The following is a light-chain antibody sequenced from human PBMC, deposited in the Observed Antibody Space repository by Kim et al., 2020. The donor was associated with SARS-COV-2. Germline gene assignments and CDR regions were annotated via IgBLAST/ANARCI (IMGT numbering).Light chain of an antibody. J-gene: IGKJ1*01. CDR3: QQYGSSPRT. CDR2: GAS. V-gene: IGKV3-20*01. CDR1: QSISSSY. Sequence: PGERATLSCRASQSISSSYLAWYQQKPGQAPRLLIYGASIRATGIPDRFSGSGSGTDFTLTISRLEAEDFAVYYCQQYGSSPRTFGQGTKVDIK.